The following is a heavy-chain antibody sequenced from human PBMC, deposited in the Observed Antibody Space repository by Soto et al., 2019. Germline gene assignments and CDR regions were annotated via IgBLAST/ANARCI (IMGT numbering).Heavy chain of an antibody. V-gene: IGHV4-34*01. J-gene: IGHJ6*04. D-gene: IGHD3-3*01. Sequence: SGTLSLTCAVYGGSFSGYYWSWIRQPPGKGLEWIGEINHSGSTNYNPSLKSRVTISVDTSKNQFSLKLSSVTAADTAVYYCARKRGAVILNYESYDGMDVWRKGSTVT. CDR2: INHSGST. CDR1: GGSFSGYY. CDR3: ARKRGAVILNYESYDGMDV.